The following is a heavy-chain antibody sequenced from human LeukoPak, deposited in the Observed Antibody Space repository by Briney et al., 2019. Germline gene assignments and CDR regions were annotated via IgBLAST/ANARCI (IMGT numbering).Heavy chain of an antibody. Sequence: PSETLSLTCTVSGGSISSYYWNWIRQPPGKGLEWIGYIHNSGSTHYTFSLKSRVTMSLDTSKNQFSLKLTSVTAADTAVYYCARTDYSNTNWFDPWGQGTLVTVSS. CDR3: ARTDYSNTNWFDP. CDR2: IHNSGST. CDR1: GGSISSYY. J-gene: IGHJ5*02. D-gene: IGHD4-11*01. V-gene: IGHV4-59*12.